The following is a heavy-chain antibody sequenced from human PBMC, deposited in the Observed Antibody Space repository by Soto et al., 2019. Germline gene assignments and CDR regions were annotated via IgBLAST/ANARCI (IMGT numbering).Heavy chain of an antibody. Sequence: QVQLQQWGAGLLKPSETLSLTCAVYGGSFSGCYWSWIRQPPGKGLEWIGEINHRGSTNYSPSLKSRVTISVDTSKNQFPLKLNSVTAADTAVYYGARGDILSGYTTWGQGTLVTVSS. D-gene: IGHD3-9*01. CDR2: INHRGST. CDR3: ARGDILSGYTT. J-gene: IGHJ5*02. V-gene: IGHV4-34*01. CDR1: GGSFSGCY.